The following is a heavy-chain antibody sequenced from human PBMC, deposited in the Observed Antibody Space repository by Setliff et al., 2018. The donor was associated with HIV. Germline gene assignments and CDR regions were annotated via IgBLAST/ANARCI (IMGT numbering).Heavy chain of an antibody. Sequence: ASVKVSCKASGYTFTSYGISWVRQAPGQGLEWMGWISAYSGNTSYAQKLQGRATMTTDTSTSTAYMELRSLRSDDTAVYFCARESLMITFGGGSWFDPWGQGTLVTVSS. V-gene: IGHV1-18*01. CDR1: GYTFTSYG. CDR2: ISAYSGNT. CDR3: ARESLMITFGGGSWFDP. J-gene: IGHJ5*02. D-gene: IGHD3-16*01.